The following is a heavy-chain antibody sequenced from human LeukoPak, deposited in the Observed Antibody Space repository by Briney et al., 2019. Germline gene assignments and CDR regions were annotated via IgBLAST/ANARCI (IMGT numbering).Heavy chain of an antibody. D-gene: IGHD3-22*01. CDR3: AKSSRWDSSGYYVY. V-gene: IGHV3-23*01. CDR2: ISGSGGST. CDR1: GFTFSSYA. J-gene: IGHJ4*02. Sequence: GGSLRLSYAASGFTFSSYAMNWVRQAPGKGLEWVSAISGSGGSTYYADSVKGRFTISRDNSKNTLYLQMNSLRAEDTAVYYCAKSSRWDSSGYYVYWGQGTLATVSS.